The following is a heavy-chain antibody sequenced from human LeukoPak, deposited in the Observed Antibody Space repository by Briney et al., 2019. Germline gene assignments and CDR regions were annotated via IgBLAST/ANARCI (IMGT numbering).Heavy chain of an antibody. CDR1: GFTFSDYY. Sequence: GGSLRLSCAASGFTFSDYYMNWVRQAPGKGLERVSSISSSSTIYYADSVKGRFTISRDNAKNSLYLQMNSLRAEDTAVYYCARDPGAAMVTCYYYYYGMDVWGKGTTVTVSS. CDR2: ISSSSTI. J-gene: IGHJ6*04. V-gene: IGHV3-69-1*01. D-gene: IGHD5-18*01. CDR3: ARDPGAAMVTCYYYYYGMDV.